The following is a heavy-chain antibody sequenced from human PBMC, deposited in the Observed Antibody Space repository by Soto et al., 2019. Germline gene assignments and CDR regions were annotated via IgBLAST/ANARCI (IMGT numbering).Heavy chain of an antibody. CDR2: VIGTGIDT. Sequence: EVQLLESGGGVVQPGGSLRLSCAASGFTFTNYAMNWVRHSPGKGLEWVASVIGTGIDTYHAASVKGRFTISRDNSRNTIDMEMNRVRAEDTAMYHGAKATQGQWIGATCYALDFWGQGILVTVS. CDR1: GFTFTNYA. V-gene: IGHV3-23*01. J-gene: IGHJ4*02. D-gene: IGHD2-15*01. CDR3: AKATQGQWIGATCYALDF.